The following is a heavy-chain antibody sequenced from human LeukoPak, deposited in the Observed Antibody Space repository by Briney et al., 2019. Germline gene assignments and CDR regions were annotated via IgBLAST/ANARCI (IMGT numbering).Heavy chain of an antibody. D-gene: IGHD3-22*01. J-gene: IGHJ4*02. CDR3: ARGLKKNYYDSSGYPPDY. CDR2: ISSSSSYI. V-gene: IGHV3-21*01. CDR1: GFTFSSYS. Sequence: PGGSLRLSCAASGFTFSSYSMNWVRQAPGKGLEWVSSISSSSSYIYYADSVKGRFTISRDNAKNSLYLQMNSLRAEDTAVYYCARGLKKNYYDSSGYPPDYWGQGTLVTVSS.